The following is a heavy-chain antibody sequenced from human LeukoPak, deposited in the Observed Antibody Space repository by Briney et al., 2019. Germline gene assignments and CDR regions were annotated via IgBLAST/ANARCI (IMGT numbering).Heavy chain of an antibody. CDR2: IYYSGST. D-gene: IGHD6-19*01. CDR1: GVSISSGDYY. Sequence: SQTLSLTCTVSGVSISSGDYYWSWIRQPPGKGLEWIGYIYYSGSTYYNPSLKSRVTISVDTSKNQFSLKLSSVTAADTAVYYCARERTAVAGTQHAFDIWGQGTMVTVSS. V-gene: IGHV4-30-4*08. CDR3: ARERTAVAGTQHAFDI. J-gene: IGHJ3*02.